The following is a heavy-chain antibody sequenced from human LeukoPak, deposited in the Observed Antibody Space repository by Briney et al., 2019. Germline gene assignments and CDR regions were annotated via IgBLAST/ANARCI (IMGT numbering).Heavy chain of an antibody. CDR1: GFTFSSYL. D-gene: IGHD2-2*01. CDR3: AREGCSSTSCYANWFDP. CDR2: INSDGSST. J-gene: IGHJ5*02. Sequence: GGSLRLSGAASGFTFSSYLMHWVRHAPGKGLVWVSRINSDGSSTSYADSVKGRFTISRDNAKNTLYLQMNSLRAEDTAVYYCAREGCSSTSCYANWFDPWGQGTLVTVSS. V-gene: IGHV3-74*01.